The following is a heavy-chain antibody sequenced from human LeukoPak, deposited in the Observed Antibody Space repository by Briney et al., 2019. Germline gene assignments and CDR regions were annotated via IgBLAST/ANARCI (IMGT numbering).Heavy chain of an antibody. V-gene: IGHV3-74*01. Sequence: PGGSLRLSCAASGFTFSSYWMHWVRQAPGKGLMWVSRIDTDGTTTRYADSVKGRFTISRDNAKNTLYLQMNSLSADDTAVYYCARDRSDWGTADYWGQGTLVTVSS. CDR1: GFTFSSYW. D-gene: IGHD3-16*01. J-gene: IGHJ4*02. CDR3: ARDRSDWGTADY. CDR2: IDTDGTTT.